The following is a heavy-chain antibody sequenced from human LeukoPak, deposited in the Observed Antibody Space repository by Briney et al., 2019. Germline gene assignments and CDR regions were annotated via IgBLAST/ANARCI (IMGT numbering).Heavy chain of an antibody. V-gene: IGHV1-69*13. D-gene: IGHD5-18*01. CDR2: IIPIFGTA. J-gene: IGHJ4*02. CDR3: ARIHSYGSPYYFDY. CDR1: GGTFSSYA. Sequence: SVKVSCKASGGTFSSYAISWVRQAPGQGLEWMGGIIPIFGTANYAQKFQGRVTITADESTSTAYVELSSLRSEDTAVYYCARIHSYGSPYYFDYWGQGTLVTVSS.